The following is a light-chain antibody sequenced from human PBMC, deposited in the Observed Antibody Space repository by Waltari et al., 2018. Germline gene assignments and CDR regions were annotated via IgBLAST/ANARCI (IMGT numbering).Light chain of an antibody. J-gene: IGLJ2*01. V-gene: IGLV2-14*01. Sequence: QSVLTQPASVSGSPGQSVTISCTGTSSDIGGYKFVSWYQQHPGKAPKPIIFEVNNRPSGVSIRFSGSKSDNTASLTISGLQAEDEADYYCSSYTSGTTLVAFGGGTRLTVL. CDR2: EVN. CDR3: SSYTSGTTLVA. CDR1: SSDIGGYKF.